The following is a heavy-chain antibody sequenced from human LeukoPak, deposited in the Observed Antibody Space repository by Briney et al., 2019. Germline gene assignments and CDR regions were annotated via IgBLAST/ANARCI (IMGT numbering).Heavy chain of an antibody. Sequence: PSETLSLTCTVSGGSISSGGYFWSWIRQHPGKGLEWIGYIYYSGSTYYSPSLKSRATISVDTSKNQFSLKLSSVTAADTAVYYCARAKVDYGDYLLDYWGQGTLVTVSS. CDR2: IYYSGST. D-gene: IGHD4-17*01. J-gene: IGHJ4*02. V-gene: IGHV4-31*03. CDR3: ARAKVDYGDYLLDY. CDR1: GGSISSGGYF.